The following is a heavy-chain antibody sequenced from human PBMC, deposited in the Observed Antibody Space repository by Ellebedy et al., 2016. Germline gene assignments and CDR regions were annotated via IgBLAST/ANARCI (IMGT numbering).Heavy chain of an antibody. CDR2: INHSGST. V-gene: IGHV4-34*01. D-gene: IGHD3-16*01. CDR1: GGSFSGYY. J-gene: IGHJ6*03. CDR3: ARRLGQGEYYYYMDV. Sequence: SETLSLXCAVYGGSFSGYYWSWIRQPPGKGLEWIGEINHSGSTNYNPSLKSRVTISVDTSKNQFSLKLSSVTAADTAVYYCARRLGQGEYYYYMDVWGKGTTVTVSS.